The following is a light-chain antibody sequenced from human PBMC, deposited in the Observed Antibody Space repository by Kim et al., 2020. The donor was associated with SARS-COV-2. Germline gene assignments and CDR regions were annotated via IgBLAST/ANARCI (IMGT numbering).Light chain of an antibody. CDR1: NIGRKN. J-gene: IGLJ3*02. Sequence: SYELTQPLSVSVALGQSARITCGGNNIGRKNVHWYQQKPGQAPVLVIYRDTDRPSGIPERFSGSNSGNTATLTISRAQAGDEADYYCQVWDSSTAVFGAGTQLTVL. CDR2: RDT. CDR3: QVWDSSTAV. V-gene: IGLV3-9*01.